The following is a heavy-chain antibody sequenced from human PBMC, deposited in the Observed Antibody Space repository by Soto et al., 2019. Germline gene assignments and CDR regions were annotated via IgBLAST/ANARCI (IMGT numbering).Heavy chain of an antibody. V-gene: IGHV4-59*01. CDR1: GGSISTYY. D-gene: IGHD3-3*01. CDR2: IYYTGST. Sequence: SETLSLTCTVSGGSISTYYWSWIRQPPGKGLEWIGYIYYTGSTDYNPSLKSRVTISVDMSKNQFSLRLSSVTAADTAVYYCASAPYYDIWRGYSENWFDPWGQGTLVTVSS. CDR3: ASAPYYDIWRGYSENWFDP. J-gene: IGHJ5*02.